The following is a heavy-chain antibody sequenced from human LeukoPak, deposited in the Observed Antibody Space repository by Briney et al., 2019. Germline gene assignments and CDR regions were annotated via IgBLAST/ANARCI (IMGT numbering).Heavy chain of an antibody. CDR3: ACEVTTSSGVDV. D-gene: IGHD4-17*01. V-gene: IGHV3-66*01. Sequence: GGSLRLSCAASGFTVSNKYMSWVRQAPGKGLEWVSIIYGVSNTDYADSVKGRFTISRVNSKNTFYLQMNSLRADDTAVYYCACEVTTSSGVDVWGQGTTVTVSS. CDR1: GFTVSNKY. CDR2: IYGVSNT. J-gene: IGHJ6*02.